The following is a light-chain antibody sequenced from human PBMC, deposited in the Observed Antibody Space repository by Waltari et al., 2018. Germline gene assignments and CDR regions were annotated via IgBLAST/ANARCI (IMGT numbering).Light chain of an antibody. CDR3: SSYTSSSTLV. V-gene: IGLV2-14*03. CDR1: SSDVGTYDY. Sequence: QSALTQPASVSGSPGHAITISRTGASSDVGTYDYVSLYQQHPVKAPKLMIYDVSNRPSGVSNRFSGSKSGNTASLTISGLQAEDEADYYCSSYTSSSTLVFGGGTKLTVL. J-gene: IGLJ2*01. CDR2: DVS.